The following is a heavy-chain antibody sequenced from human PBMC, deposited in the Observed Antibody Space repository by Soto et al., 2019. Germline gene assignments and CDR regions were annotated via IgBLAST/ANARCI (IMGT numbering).Heavy chain of an antibody. CDR1: GGSISSSSYY. CDR2: IYYSGST. D-gene: IGHD3-10*01. CDR3: ARVEITMVRGVIITRYFDY. Sequence: PSETLSLTCTVSGGSISSSSYYWGWIRQPPGKGLEWIGSIYYSGSTYYNPSLKSRVTISADTSKNQFSLKLSSVTAADTAVYYCARVEITMVRGVIITRYFDYWGQGTLVTVSS. J-gene: IGHJ4*02. V-gene: IGHV4-39*07.